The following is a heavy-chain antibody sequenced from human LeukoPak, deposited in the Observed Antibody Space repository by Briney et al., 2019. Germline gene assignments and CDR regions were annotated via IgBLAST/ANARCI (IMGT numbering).Heavy chain of an antibody. CDR3: AKGSSNWLDHYYFDF. CDR1: GFTFSSYA. J-gene: IGHJ4*02. CDR2: ISDSGGST. V-gene: IGHV3-23*01. Sequence: GGSLRLSCAASGFTFSSYAVSWVRQAPGKGLAWVSAISDSGGSTQYADSVKGRFTISRDNSKNTLYPQMNSLRVEDTAVYYCAKGSSNWLDHYYFDFWGQGTLVTVSS. D-gene: IGHD6-13*01.